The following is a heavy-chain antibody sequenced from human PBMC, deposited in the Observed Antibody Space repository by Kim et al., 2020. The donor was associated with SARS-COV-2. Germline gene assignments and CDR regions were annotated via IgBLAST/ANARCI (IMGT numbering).Heavy chain of an antibody. D-gene: IGHD3-3*01. CDR1: GFTFSSYV. V-gene: IGHV3-23*01. CDR2: ISGSGGST. Sequence: GGSLRLSCAASGFTFSSYVMSWVRQAPGKGLEWVSAISGSGGSTYYADSVKGRFTISRDNSKNTLYLQMNSLRAEDTAEYYCAKDPYYDFWSGYYFGYWGQGTLVTVSS. J-gene: IGHJ4*02. CDR3: AKDPYYDFWSGYYFGY.